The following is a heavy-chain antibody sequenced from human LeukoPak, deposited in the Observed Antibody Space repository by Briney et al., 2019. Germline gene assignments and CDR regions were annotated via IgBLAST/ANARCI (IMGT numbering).Heavy chain of an antibody. CDR1: GFTVSSNY. CDR3: ARGGEQWLGYFDY. J-gene: IGHJ4*02. D-gene: IGHD6-19*01. Sequence: GGSLRLSCAASGFTVSSNYMSWVRQAPGKGLEWVSVIYSGGSTYYADSVKGRFTISRDNSKNTLYLQMNSLRAEDTAVYYCARGGEQWLGYFDYWGQGTLVTVSS. V-gene: IGHV3-66*01. CDR2: IYSGGST.